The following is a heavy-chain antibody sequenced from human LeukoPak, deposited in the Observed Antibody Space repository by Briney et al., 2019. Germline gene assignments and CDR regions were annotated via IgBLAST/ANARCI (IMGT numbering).Heavy chain of an antibody. V-gene: IGHV3-9*01. CDR2: ISWNSGSI. CDR1: GFIFYDYV. CDR3: AKDSGLSSSDSDASDI. D-gene: IGHD6-25*01. Sequence: GGSLRLSCVASGFIFYDYVIHSVRQAPGKGLEWVSGISWNSGSIDYADCVKGRFTISGDNAKNSLYLQMNSLRAEDTALYYSAKDSGLSSSDSDASDIWGQGTMVTVSS. J-gene: IGHJ3*02.